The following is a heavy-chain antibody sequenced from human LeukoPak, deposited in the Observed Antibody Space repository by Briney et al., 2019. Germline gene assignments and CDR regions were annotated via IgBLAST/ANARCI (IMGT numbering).Heavy chain of an antibody. Sequence: SETLSLTCTVSGGSISSSSYYWGWIRQPPGKGLEWIGSIYYSGSTYYNPSLKSRVTISVDTSKNQFSLKLSSVTAADTAVYYCARVYSSGWYGERYFDYWGQGTLVTVSS. CDR1: GGSISSSSYY. D-gene: IGHD6-19*01. J-gene: IGHJ4*02. CDR2: IYYSGST. CDR3: ARVYSSGWYGERYFDY. V-gene: IGHV4-39*07.